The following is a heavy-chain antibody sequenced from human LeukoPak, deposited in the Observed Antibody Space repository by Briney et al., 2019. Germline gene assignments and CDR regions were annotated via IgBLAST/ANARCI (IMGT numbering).Heavy chain of an antibody. Sequence: GGSLRLSCTASRFTLTTYWMSWVRQAPGKGLEWVANIKQDGSRKYYVDSVKGRFTISRDNAKNSLYLQMNSLRAEDTAVYYCTRNRYFDLWGRGTLVTVSS. CDR1: RFTLTTYW. D-gene: IGHD1-14*01. CDR2: IKQDGSRK. V-gene: IGHV3-7*01. J-gene: IGHJ2*01. CDR3: TRNRYFDL.